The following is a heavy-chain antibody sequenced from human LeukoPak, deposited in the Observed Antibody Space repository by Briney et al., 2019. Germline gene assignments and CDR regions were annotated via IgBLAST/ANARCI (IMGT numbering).Heavy chain of an antibody. D-gene: IGHD6-6*01. CDR1: GFTFSSYG. V-gene: IGHV3-30*18. CDR3: AKGGSLSIAARGAEYFQH. CDR2: ISYDGSNK. J-gene: IGHJ1*01. Sequence: GGSLRLSCAASGFTFSSYGMHWVRQAPGKGLEWVAVISYDGSNKYYADSVKGRFTISRDNSKNTLYLQMNSLRAEDTAVYYCAKGGSLSIAARGAEYFQHWGQGTLVTVSS.